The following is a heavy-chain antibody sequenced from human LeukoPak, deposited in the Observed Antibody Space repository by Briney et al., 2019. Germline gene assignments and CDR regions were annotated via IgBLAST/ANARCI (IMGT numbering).Heavy chain of an antibody. J-gene: IGHJ4*02. V-gene: IGHV1-18*01. CDR3: ARGAYGDK. CDR2: ISTQSGNT. Sequence: ASVKVSCEASGYTLTSYGINWMRQAPGQGLEWMGWISTQSGNTNYAQKVQGRLTLTTDRSTNTAYMELRSLRSNDTAVYYCARGAYGDKWGQGTMVTVSS. CDR1: GYTLTSYG. D-gene: IGHD4-17*01.